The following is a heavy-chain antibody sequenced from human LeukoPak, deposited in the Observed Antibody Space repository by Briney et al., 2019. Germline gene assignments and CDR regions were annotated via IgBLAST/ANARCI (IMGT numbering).Heavy chain of an antibody. J-gene: IGHJ4*02. V-gene: IGHV3-23*01. CDR3: ARGGPEWPLDY. Sequence: QPGGSLRLSCAASGFTFSSYAMSWVRQAPGKGLEWISTISGSGDSTNYADSVKGRFTISRDNSKNTLYVQMNSLRAEDTAVYYCARGGPEWPLDYWGQGTLVTVSS. CDR2: ISGSGDST. CDR1: GFTFSSYA. D-gene: IGHD3-3*01.